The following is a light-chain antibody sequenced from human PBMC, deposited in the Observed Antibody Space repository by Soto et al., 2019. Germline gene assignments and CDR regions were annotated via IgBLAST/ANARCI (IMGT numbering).Light chain of an antibody. CDR1: QSISSY. CDR2: AAS. J-gene: IGKJ3*01. Sequence: DIQMTQSPSSLSASVGDRVTITCRASQSISSYLNWYQQKPGKAPKLLIYAASSLQSGVPSRFSGSGSGTYFTLTISSLQPEDFANYYCQQSYSTPTFGPGTKVDIK. CDR3: QQSYSTPT. V-gene: IGKV1-39*01.